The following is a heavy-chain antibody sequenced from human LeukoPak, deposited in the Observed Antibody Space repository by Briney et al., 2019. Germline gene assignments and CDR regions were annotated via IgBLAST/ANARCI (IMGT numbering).Heavy chain of an antibody. CDR1: GGSISSYY. Sequence: SETLSLTCTVSGGSISSYYWSWIRQPPGKGLEWIGYIYYSGSTNYNPSLRSRVSISVDTSKNQFSLKLSSVTAADTAVYSCAGFTFFRGVITFDYWGQGTLVTVSS. CDR2: IYYSGST. J-gene: IGHJ4*02. CDR3: AGFTFFRGVITFDY. V-gene: IGHV4-59*08. D-gene: IGHD3-10*01.